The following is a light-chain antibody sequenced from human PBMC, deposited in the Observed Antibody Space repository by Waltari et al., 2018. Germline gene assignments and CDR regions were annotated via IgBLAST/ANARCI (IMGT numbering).Light chain of an antibody. CDR3: NSYTTSGTVV. J-gene: IGLJ2*01. CDR1: SSDVGTYKF. CDR2: DAT. V-gene: IGLV2-14*03. Sequence: QSALTQPASVSGSPGQSITISCTGTSSDVGTYKFVSWYHQHPGKVPKLIIYDATDRPSVVSSRFYGSKSGNTASLTISGLQAEDEGDYYCNSYTTSGTVVFGGGTKLTVL.